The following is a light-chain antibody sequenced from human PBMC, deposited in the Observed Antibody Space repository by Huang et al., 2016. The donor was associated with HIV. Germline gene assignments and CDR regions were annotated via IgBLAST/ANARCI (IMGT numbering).Light chain of an antibody. V-gene: IGKV3-20*01. Sequence: VVMTQSPGTLSLSPGERASLSCRASTAASSDFFAWYQHKPGQAPRLLISGPANRATGVPDRFSVSWAGTDVTLIIERLEPEDFALYYCQQFGYTPFTFGGGTKVEI. J-gene: IGKJ4*01. CDR3: QQFGYTPFT. CDR1: TAASSDF. CDR2: GPA.